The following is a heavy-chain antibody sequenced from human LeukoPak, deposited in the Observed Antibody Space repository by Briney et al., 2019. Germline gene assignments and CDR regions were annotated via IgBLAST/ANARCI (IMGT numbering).Heavy chain of an antibody. V-gene: IGHV3-23*01. CDR2: ISGRADLT. Sequence: PGGSLRLSCAASGFTFSTYGITWVRQAPGKGLEWVSAISGRADLTFYADSVKGRFTISRDNSKNTLYLQMNSLRAEDTAVYYCAKRGPGSPQSEKYYFDYWGQGTLVTVSS. CDR1: GFTFSTYG. D-gene: IGHD3-10*01. J-gene: IGHJ4*02. CDR3: AKRGPGSPQSEKYYFDY.